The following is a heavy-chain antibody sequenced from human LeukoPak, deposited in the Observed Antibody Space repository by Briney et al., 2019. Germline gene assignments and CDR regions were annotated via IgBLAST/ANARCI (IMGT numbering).Heavy chain of an antibody. Sequence: GGSLRLSCTTSGYTFSTYEMNWVRQAPGKGLEWVSEISTRGSSRYYADSVKGRFTIPRDNAKNSLYLQMNNLRVEDTAVYYCARLYRDYMDVWGKGTTVTISS. CDR1: GYTFSTYE. J-gene: IGHJ6*03. CDR2: ISTRGSSR. CDR3: ARLYRDYMDV. V-gene: IGHV3-48*03. D-gene: IGHD1-26*01.